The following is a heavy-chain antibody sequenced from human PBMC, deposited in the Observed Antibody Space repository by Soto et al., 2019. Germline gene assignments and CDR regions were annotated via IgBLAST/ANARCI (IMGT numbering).Heavy chain of an antibody. V-gene: IGHV3-48*04. CDR3: ARVQYSNFLNLYYYYYMDV. Sequence: GGSLRLSCAASGFTFSSYAMSWVRQAPGKGLEWVSYISSSGSTIYYADSVKGRFTISRDNAKNSLYLQMNSLRAEDTAVYYCARVQYSNFLNLYYYYYMDVWGKGTTVTVSS. CDR1: GFTFSSYA. J-gene: IGHJ6*03. CDR2: ISSSGSTI. D-gene: IGHD4-4*01.